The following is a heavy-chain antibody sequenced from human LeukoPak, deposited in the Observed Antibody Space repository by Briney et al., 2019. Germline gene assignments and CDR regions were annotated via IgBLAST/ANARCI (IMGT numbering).Heavy chain of an antibody. CDR1: GFTVSSNY. J-gene: IGHJ1*01. Sequence: PGGSLRLSCAASGFTVSSNYMSWVRQAPGKGLEWVSVIYSGGSTYYADSVKGRFTISRHNSKNTLYLQMNSLRAEDTAVYYCARDTLPPSTVTSTWGQGSLVIVSS. V-gene: IGHV3-53*04. CDR2: IYSGGST. CDR3: ARDTLPPSTVTST. D-gene: IGHD4-17*01.